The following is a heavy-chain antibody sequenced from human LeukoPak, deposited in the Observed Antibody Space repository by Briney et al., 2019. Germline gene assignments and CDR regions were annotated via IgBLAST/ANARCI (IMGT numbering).Heavy chain of an antibody. CDR2: INHSGST. Sequence: SETLSLTCAVYGGSFSGYNWSWIRQPPGKGLEWIGEINHSGSTNYNPSLKSRVTISVVTSKNQFSLKLSSVTAADTAVYYCARDEWELHAFDIWGQGTMVTVSS. CDR3: ARDEWELHAFDI. V-gene: IGHV4-34*01. D-gene: IGHD1-26*01. J-gene: IGHJ3*02. CDR1: GGSFSGYN.